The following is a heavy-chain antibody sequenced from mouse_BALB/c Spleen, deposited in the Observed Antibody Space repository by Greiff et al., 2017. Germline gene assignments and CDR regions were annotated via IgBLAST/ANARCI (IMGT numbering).Heavy chain of an antibody. D-gene: IGHD2-4*01. V-gene: IGHV1-80*01. J-gene: IGHJ4*01. CDR3: ARVYYDYGMDF. CDR1: GYAFSSYW. CDR2: IYPGDGDT. Sequence: QVQLQQSGAELVRPGSSVKISCKASGYAFSSYWMNWVKQRPGQGLEWIGQIYPGDGDTNYNGKFKGKATLTADKSSSTAYMQLSSLTSEDSAVYFCARVYYDYGMDFWGQGTSVTVSS.